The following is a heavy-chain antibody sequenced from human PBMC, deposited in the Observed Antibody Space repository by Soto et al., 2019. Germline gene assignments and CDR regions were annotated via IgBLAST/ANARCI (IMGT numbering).Heavy chain of an antibody. Sequence: EVQLVESGGGSVQPGGSRRLSCTTSGFSFSSYWMHWVRQAPGKGLVWVSRINSDGNITRYADSVKGRFTISRDNAKSMLILQMNSLTVEDPAVYYCAADPIVDYWGQGTLVTVSS. D-gene: IGHD2-21*01. CDR2: INSDGNIT. V-gene: IGHV3-74*01. J-gene: IGHJ4*02. CDR1: GFSFSSYW. CDR3: AADPIVDY.